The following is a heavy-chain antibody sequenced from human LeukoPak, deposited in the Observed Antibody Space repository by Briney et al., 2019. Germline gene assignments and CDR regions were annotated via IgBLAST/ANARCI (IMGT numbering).Heavy chain of an antibody. D-gene: IGHD3-22*01. CDR1: GFTFSSYA. Sequence: GGSLRLSCAASGFTFSSYAMSWVRQAPGKGLEWVSAISGSGGSTYYADSVKGRFTISRDNSKNTLYLQMNSLRAEDTAVYYCAKAKVSYYDSSGYPIDYWGQGTLVTVSS. V-gene: IGHV3-23*01. J-gene: IGHJ4*02. CDR3: AKAKVSYYDSSGYPIDY. CDR2: ISGSGGST.